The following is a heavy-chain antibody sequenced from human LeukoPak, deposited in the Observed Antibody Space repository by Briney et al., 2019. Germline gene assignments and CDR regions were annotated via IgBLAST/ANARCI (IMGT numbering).Heavy chain of an antibody. D-gene: IGHD3-22*01. V-gene: IGHV4-30-2*01. CDR2: IYYSGST. CDR1: GGSISSGGYY. Sequence: SETLSLTCTVSGGSISSGGYYWSWIRQPPGKGLEWIGYIYYSGSTYYNPSLKSRVTISVDTSKNQFSLKLSSVTAADTAVYYCAREHHLITMIVVVSEFDYWGQGTLVTVSS. J-gene: IGHJ4*02. CDR3: AREHHLITMIVVVSEFDY.